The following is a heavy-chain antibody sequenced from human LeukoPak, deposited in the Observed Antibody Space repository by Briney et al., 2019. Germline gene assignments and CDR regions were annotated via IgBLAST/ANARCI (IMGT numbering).Heavy chain of an antibody. V-gene: IGHV4-59*11. J-gene: IGHJ5*02. CDR2: ISNRGST. Sequence: SETLSLTCTVSVGSISSHYWNWIRQPPGKGLEGIGYISNRGSTNYNPSLKSRVSISVDTSKNHVSLELSSVTAADTAVYYCARETRDGSGYYYDWFDPWGQGTLVTVSS. D-gene: IGHD3-22*01. CDR1: VGSISSHY. CDR3: ARETRDGSGYYYDWFDP.